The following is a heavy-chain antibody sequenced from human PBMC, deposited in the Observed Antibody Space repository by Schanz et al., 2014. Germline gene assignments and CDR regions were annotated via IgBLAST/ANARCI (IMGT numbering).Heavy chain of an antibody. CDR2: ITSGSAK. J-gene: IGHJ6*02. CDR1: GFTFRDYQ. V-gene: IGHV3-11*04. D-gene: IGHD3-22*01. CDR3: AKDHFGHYDSSGCSDCYYYGMDV. Sequence: QVQLVESGGGLVKPGGSLRLSCTASGFTFRDYQMTWIRQAPGKGLEWVSYITSGSAKFYADSVKGRFTISRDNAKNSLYLQMNSLRAEDTAVYYCAKDHFGHYDSSGCSDCYYYGMDVWGQGTTVTVSS.